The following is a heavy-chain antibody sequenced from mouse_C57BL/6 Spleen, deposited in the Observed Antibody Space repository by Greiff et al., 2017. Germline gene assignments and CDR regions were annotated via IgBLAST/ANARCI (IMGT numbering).Heavy chain of an antibody. J-gene: IGHJ3*01. CDR2: IYPGSGST. Sequence: QVHVKQSGAELVKPGASVKMSCKASGYTFTSYWITWVKQRPGQGLEWIGDIYPGSGSTNYNEKFKSKATLTVDTSSSTAYMQLSSLTSEDSAVYYCARRGYDSYWGQGTLVTVSA. CDR3: ARRGYDSY. V-gene: IGHV1-55*01. CDR1: GYTFTSYW. D-gene: IGHD2-2*01.